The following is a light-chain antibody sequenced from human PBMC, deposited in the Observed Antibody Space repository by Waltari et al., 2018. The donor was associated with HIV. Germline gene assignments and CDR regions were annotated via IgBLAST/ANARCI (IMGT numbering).Light chain of an antibody. J-gene: IGKJ1*01. CDR1: QNIGPS. CDR3: QQSLTTLPWT. Sequence: DIQMTQSPSSLSASVRDRVTITCRASQNIGPSLSWYPQKKKGGAPRLLIYGASNLQSGVPSRFSGSGSGTDFTLTISSLQPDDYATYYCQQSLTTLPWTFGQGTKVDIK. CDR2: GAS. V-gene: IGKV1-39*01.